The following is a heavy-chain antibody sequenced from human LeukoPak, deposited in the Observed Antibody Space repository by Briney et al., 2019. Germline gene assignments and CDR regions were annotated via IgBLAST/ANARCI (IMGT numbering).Heavy chain of an antibody. J-gene: IGHJ6*02. CDR2: ISSSSSYI. V-gene: IGHV3-21*01. D-gene: IGHD3-10*01. Sequence: GGSLRLSCAASGFTFSSYGMHWVRQAPGKGLEWVSSISSSSSYIYYADSVKGRFTISRDNAKNSLYLQMNSLRAEDTAVYYCSTMVRLGGMDVWGQGTTVTVSS. CDR1: GFTFSSYG. CDR3: STMVRLGGMDV.